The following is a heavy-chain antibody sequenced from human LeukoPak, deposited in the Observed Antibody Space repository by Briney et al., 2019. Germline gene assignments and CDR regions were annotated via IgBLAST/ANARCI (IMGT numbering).Heavy chain of an antibody. V-gene: IGHV1-3*01. CDR1: GYTFTNCA. CDR2: INADNSDT. D-gene: IGHD3-22*01. J-gene: IGHJ4*02. Sequence: ASVKVSCKASGYTFTNCAIHWVRQAPGQRLEWMGWINADNSDTKYSQKLQGRVTITRNTSASTAYMELSSLRSEDTAVYYCASTDYYDSSGYHLRYWGQGTLVTVSS. CDR3: ASTDYYDSSGYHLRY.